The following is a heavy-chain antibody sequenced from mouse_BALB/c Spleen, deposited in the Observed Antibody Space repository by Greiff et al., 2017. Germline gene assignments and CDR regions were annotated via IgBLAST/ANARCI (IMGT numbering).Heavy chain of an antibody. CDR2: IYPYNGGT. CDR3: ARSNGNYVDFDY. V-gene: IGHV1S29*02. CDR1: GYTFTDYN. D-gene: IGHD2-1*01. J-gene: IGHJ2*01. Sequence: EVQLQQSGPELVKPGASVKISCKASGYTFTDYNMHWVKQSHGKSLEWIGYIYPYNGGTGYNQKFKSKATLTVDNSSSTAYMELRSLTSEDSAVYYCARSNGNYVDFDYWGQGTTLTVSS.